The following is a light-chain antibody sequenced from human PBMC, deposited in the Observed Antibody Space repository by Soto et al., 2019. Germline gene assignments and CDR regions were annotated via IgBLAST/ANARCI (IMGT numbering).Light chain of an antibody. J-gene: IGKJ2*01. CDR3: QQSYSTPRS. Sequence: DIQMTQSPSSLSASIGDRVTITCRASQSINSYLNWYQQKPGKAPKLLIYAASSWQSGVPSRFSGSGSGTDFTLNISSLQPEDLATYYCQQSYSTPRSVGQGTKLEIK. CDR2: AAS. CDR1: QSINSY. V-gene: IGKV1-39*01.